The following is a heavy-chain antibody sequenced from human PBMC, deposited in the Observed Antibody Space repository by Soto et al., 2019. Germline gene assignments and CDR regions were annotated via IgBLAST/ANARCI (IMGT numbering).Heavy chain of an antibody. CDR2: IYYSGST. CDR1: GGSISSYY. V-gene: IGHV4-59*01. J-gene: IGHJ4*02. Sequence: SETLSLTCTVSGGSISSYYWSWIRQPPGKGLEWIGYIYYSGSTNYNPSLKSRVTISVDTSKNQFSLKLSSVTAADTAVYYCARGTHDYGDYEPFDYWGQGTLVTVSS. CDR3: ARGTHDYGDYEPFDY. D-gene: IGHD4-17*01.